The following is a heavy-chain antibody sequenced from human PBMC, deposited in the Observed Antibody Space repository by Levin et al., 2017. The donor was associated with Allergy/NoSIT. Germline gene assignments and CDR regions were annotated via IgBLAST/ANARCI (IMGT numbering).Heavy chain of an antibody. J-gene: IGHJ6*02. CDR2: LNPDSGGT. CDR1: GYTFTGYY. CDR3: ARDGGCVCGGGGCSCPGDYYYEMDV. Sequence: ASVKVSCKASGYTFTGYYIHWVRQAPGQGLEWMGWLNPDSGGTDYAQNFQGRVTMTRDTSISTAYMELNRLRSDDTAVYYCARDGGCVCGGGGCSCPGDYYYEMDVWGQGTTVTVSS. D-gene: IGHD2-15*01. V-gene: IGHV1-2*02.